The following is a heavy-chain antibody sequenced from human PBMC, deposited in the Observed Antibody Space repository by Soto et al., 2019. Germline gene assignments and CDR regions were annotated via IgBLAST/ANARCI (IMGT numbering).Heavy chain of an antibody. CDR3: ANDLPLFGVDPTFFDY. Sequence: QVQLVESGGGVVQPGRSLRLSCAASGFTFSNYGMHWVRQAPGKGPEWVAVISYDGSNTHYADSVKGRFTISRDDSKNTLYLRMNSLRVEDTAVYYCANDLPLFGVDPTFFDYWGQGTLVTVSS. CDR2: ISYDGSNT. V-gene: IGHV3-30*18. J-gene: IGHJ4*02. CDR1: GFTFSNYG. D-gene: IGHD3-3*01.